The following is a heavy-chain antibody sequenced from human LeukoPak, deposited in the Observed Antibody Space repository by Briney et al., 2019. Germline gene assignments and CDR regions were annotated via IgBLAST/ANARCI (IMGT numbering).Heavy chain of an antibody. J-gene: IGHJ4*02. CDR2: ISYDGINE. CDR3: AKEEPKYSSGYIRPDY. V-gene: IGHV3-30*04. CDR1: GFAFSSYA. Sequence: PGGSLRLSCAASGFAFSSYAMHTVRQAPGKGLEWGAIISYDGINEYYSDSVKGRFTISRDNFKNTLYMQMNSLRVEDTAVYYCAKEEPKYSSGYIRPDYWGQGTLVTVSS. D-gene: IGHD6-19*01.